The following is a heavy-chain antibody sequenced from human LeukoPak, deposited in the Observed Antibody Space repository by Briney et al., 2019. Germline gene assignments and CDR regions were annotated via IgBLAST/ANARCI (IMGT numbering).Heavy chain of an antibody. CDR1: GFSFNSYY. J-gene: IGHJ4*02. Sequence: GGSLRLSCAASGFSFNSYYVSWVRQAPGKGLEWVANIKQDGSDKYYVDSVKGRFTISRDNSKNTLYLQMNSLRAEDTAVYYCAKDRDFWSGYPNYFDYWGQGSLVTVSS. CDR3: AKDRDFWSGYPNYFDY. V-gene: IGHV3-7*01. CDR2: IKQDGSDK. D-gene: IGHD3-3*01.